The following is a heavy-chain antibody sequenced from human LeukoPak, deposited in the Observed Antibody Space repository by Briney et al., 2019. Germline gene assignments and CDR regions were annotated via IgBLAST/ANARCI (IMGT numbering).Heavy chain of an antibody. CDR2: ISAYNGNT. CDR1: GYTFTSYG. CDR3: ARGGYCSSTSCYIGYYFDY. V-gene: IGHV1-18*01. Sequence: ASVKVSCKASGYTFTSYGISWVRQAPGQGLEWMGWISAYNGNTNYAQKLQGRVTMTTDTSTSTAYMELRSLRSDDTAVYYCARGGYCSSTSCYIGYYFDYWGQGTPVTVSS. D-gene: IGHD2-2*02. J-gene: IGHJ4*02.